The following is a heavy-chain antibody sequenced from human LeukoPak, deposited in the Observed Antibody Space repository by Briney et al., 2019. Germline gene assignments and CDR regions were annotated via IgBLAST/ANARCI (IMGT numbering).Heavy chain of an antibody. CDR2: INHSGST. Sequence: PSETLSLTCAVYGGSFGSHYWSWIRQPPGKGLEWIGEINHSGSTNYNPSLKSRVTISVDTSKNQFSLKLSSVTAADTAVYYCARVVPAGYYGMDVWGQGTTVTVSS. J-gene: IGHJ6*02. CDR1: GGSFGSHY. CDR3: ARVVPAGYYGMDV. V-gene: IGHV4-34*01. D-gene: IGHD2-2*01.